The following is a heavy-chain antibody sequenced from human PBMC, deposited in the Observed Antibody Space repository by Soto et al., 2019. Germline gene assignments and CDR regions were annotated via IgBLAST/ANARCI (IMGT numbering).Heavy chain of an antibody. CDR2: MNTNSGIT. V-gene: IGHV1-8*01. Sequence: GASVKVSCKASGYTFTSYDTNWVRQATGQGLERKGRMNTNSGITSYAQKFQGRVTMTRNTSTSTVYMELSSLRSDDTAVYYCARNVADSQQWLVLYWGQGTLVTVSS. J-gene: IGHJ4*02. CDR1: GYTFTSYD. D-gene: IGHD6-19*01. CDR3: ARNVADSQQWLVLY.